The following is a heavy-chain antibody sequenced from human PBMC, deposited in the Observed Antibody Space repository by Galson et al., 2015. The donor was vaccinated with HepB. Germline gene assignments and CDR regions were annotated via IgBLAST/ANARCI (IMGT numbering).Heavy chain of an antibody. D-gene: IGHD3-16*01. J-gene: IGHJ4*02. CDR3: VREGGYDYFWGTYSGAYFES. V-gene: IGHV3-33*08. Sequence: SLRLSCAASGFTFSSYGMHWVRQAPGKGLEWVAVIWYDGSNKYYADSVKGRFTISRDNSKNFLYLQMSSLRVEDTAVYYCVREGGYDYFWGTYSGAYFESWGQGARVTVS. CDR2: IWYDGSNK. CDR1: GFTFSSYG.